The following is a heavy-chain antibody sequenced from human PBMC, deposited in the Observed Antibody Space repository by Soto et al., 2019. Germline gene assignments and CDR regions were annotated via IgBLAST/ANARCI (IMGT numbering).Heavy chain of an antibody. CDR3: AIYYTSGYSYTLDV. J-gene: IGHJ6*02. CDR1: GGTFNSYA. CDR2: IIPMFGTT. D-gene: IGHD3-16*01. V-gene: IGHV1-69*01. Sequence: QVQLVQSGAEVKKPGSSVKVSCKASGGTFNSYAIAWVRQAPGQGLEWMGGIIPMFGTTNYAQKFQGRVSRTADDSTSTAHMVLSSLISEATATYYCAIYYTSGYSYTLDVWGQGTTVTVSS.